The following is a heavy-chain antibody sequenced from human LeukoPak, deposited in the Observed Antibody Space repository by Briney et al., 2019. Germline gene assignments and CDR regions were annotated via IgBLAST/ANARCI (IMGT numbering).Heavy chain of an antibody. Sequence: PSETLSLTCTVSGASISRYYWSWIRQPAGKGLEWIGRIFPPGSPTYNPALKSRVTMSADTSKSQLSLSLSSVTAADTAVYFCARGGADYGDYGVDSWGQGTLVIVS. CDR1: GASISRYY. CDR2: IFPPGSP. V-gene: IGHV4-4*07. J-gene: IGHJ4*02. CDR3: ARGGADYGDYGVDS. D-gene: IGHD4-17*01.